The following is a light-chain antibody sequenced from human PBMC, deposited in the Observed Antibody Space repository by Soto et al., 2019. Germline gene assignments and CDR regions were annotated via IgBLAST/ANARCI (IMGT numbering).Light chain of an antibody. Sequence: QSVLTQPASVSGSLGQSIAISCTGTRSDVGSRDSVSWYQHHPGKAPKLIIYDVNVRPSGVSHRVSGSKSGNTASLTISGLQPEDEADYSCASYTTANTLVFGGGTKLTVL. CDR3: ASYTTANTLV. V-gene: IGLV2-14*03. J-gene: IGLJ3*02. CDR1: RSDVGSRDS. CDR2: DVN.